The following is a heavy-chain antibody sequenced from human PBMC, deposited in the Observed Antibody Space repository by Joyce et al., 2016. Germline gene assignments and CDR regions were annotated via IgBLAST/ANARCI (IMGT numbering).Heavy chain of an antibody. V-gene: IGHV1-69*06. CDR1: GGTRSGYA. CDR3: ARLRQTGNINDY. D-gene: IGHD1-14*01. Sequence: QMQLVQSGAEVKKPGSSVKVSCKALGGTRSGYAGSWVRQAPGQGLEWMGGITPIFATAKYAQKFQARVTITADKSTNTAYMELSGLRYEDTAIYYCARLRQTGNINDYWGQGTLVTVSS. J-gene: IGHJ4*02. CDR2: ITPIFATA.